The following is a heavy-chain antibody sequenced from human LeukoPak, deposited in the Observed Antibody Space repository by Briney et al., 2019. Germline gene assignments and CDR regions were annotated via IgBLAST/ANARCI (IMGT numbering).Heavy chain of an antibody. D-gene: IGHD1-20*01. CDR2: IYYSGST. CDR1: GGSISSSSYY. Sequence: SETLSLTCTVSGGSISSSSYYWGWIRQPPGKGLEWTGRIYYSGSTYYNPSLKSRVTISVGTSKNQFSLKPGSVTAADTAAYYCARHTYNWEWVYWGQGTLVTVSS. CDR3: ARHTYNWEWVY. V-gene: IGHV4-39*01. J-gene: IGHJ4*02.